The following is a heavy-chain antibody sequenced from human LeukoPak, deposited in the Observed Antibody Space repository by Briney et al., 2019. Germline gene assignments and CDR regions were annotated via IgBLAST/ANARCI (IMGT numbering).Heavy chain of an antibody. CDR1: GGSISSYY. CDR2: IYYSGST. V-gene: IGHV4-59*08. D-gene: IGHD4-17*01. CDR3: ARLYDYEYYYYGMDV. J-gene: IGHJ6*02. Sequence: SETLSLTCTVSGGSISSYYWSWIRQPPGKGLEWIGYIYYSGSTNYNPSLKSRVTISVDTSKNQFSLKLSSVTAADTAVYYCARLYDYEYYYYGMDVWGQGTTVTVSS.